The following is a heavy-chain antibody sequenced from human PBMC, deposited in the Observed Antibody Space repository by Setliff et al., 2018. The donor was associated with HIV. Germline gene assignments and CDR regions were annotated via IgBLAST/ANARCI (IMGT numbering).Heavy chain of an antibody. CDR3: ARIGRTPYYYYYMDV. CDR1: GYAFNSYT. J-gene: IGHJ6*03. V-gene: IGHV1-8*01. D-gene: IGHD2-15*01. Sequence: ASVKVSCKASGYAFNSYTLNWGRQATGRGLEWMGWINPNSDNTAYAQKFQGRLTMTRNIPTGTFYMDLSSLRSEDTAVYYCARIGRTPYYYYYMDVWGKGPTVTVSS. CDR2: INPNSDNT.